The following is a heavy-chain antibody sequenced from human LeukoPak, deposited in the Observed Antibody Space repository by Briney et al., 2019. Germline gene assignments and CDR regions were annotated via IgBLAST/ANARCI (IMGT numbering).Heavy chain of an antibody. Sequence: GGSLRLSCAASGFSISSYWMHWVRQVPGKGLVWVSRISPDGSTTGYADSVKGRFTASRDNARNTLYLQINSLRAEDSAVYYCTRDRTTITLFELWGQGTLVTVSS. CDR1: GFSISSYW. CDR3: TRDRTTITLFEL. J-gene: IGHJ4*02. V-gene: IGHV3-74*01. CDR2: ISPDGSTT. D-gene: IGHD4-11*01.